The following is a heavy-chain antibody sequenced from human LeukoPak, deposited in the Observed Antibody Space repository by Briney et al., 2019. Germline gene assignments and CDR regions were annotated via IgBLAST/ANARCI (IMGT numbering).Heavy chain of an antibody. CDR2: VRYDQVNK. Sequence: GGSPRLSCAASGFTFTSYGMHWVRQAPGKGLEWVAFVRYDQVNKYYADSVKGRFTISRDNSKNTLYLQMNSLRPDDTAVYYCTSPTSLGFWGQGTLVTVSS. D-gene: IGHD3-10*01. CDR1: GFTFTSYG. CDR3: TSPTSLGF. V-gene: IGHV3-30*02. J-gene: IGHJ4*02.